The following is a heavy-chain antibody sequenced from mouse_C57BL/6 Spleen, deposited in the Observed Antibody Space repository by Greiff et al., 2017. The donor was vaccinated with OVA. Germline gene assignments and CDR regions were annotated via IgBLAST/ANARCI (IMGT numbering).Heavy chain of an antibody. Sequence: VQLQQSGAELVRPGASVTLSCKASGYTFTDYEMHWVKQTPVHGLEWIGAIDPETGGTAYNQKFKGKAILTADKSSSTAYMELRSLTSEDSAVYYCTRSGYGSPYWYFDVWGTGTTVTVSS. J-gene: IGHJ1*03. CDR2: IDPETGGT. V-gene: IGHV1-15*01. D-gene: IGHD1-1*01. CDR1: GYTFTDYE. CDR3: TRSGYGSPYWYFDV.